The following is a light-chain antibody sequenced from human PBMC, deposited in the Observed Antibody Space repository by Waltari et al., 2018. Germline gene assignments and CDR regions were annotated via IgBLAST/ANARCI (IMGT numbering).Light chain of an antibody. CDR3: QQYYSIPRS. CDR1: PRVLFSSNNENY. CDR2: WAS. J-gene: IGKJ2*03. V-gene: IGKV4-1*01. Sequence: DIVMTQSPDSLAVSLGERATINCKSSPRVLFSSNNENYLAWYQQKPGQPPKLLIYWASTRESGVPDRFSGSGSGTDFTLTTSSLQAEDVAVYYCQQYYSIPRSFGQGTKLEIK.